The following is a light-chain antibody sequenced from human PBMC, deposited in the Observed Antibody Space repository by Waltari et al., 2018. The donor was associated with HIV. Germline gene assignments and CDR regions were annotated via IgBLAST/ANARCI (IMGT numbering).Light chain of an antibody. Sequence: EIVLTQSPGTLSLSPGERATLSCRASQSVSSTYLAWYQHKPGQAPRLLIYGSSSRATGIPDRFSGSGSGTDFPLTITRLEPEDFASYYCQQYGSSPQTFGQGTKVEI. V-gene: IGKV3-20*01. J-gene: IGKJ1*01. CDR3: QQYGSSPQT. CDR2: GSS. CDR1: QSVSSTY.